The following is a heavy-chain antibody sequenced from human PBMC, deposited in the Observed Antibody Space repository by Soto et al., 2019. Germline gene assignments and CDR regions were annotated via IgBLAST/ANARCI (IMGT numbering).Heavy chain of an antibody. V-gene: IGHV3-23*01. CDR2: ISGSGGST. J-gene: IGHJ4*02. CDR3: AKLLVYAPGDY. CDR1: GFTFSSYA. Sequence: EVQLLESGGGLVQPGGSLRLSCAASGFTFSSYAMSWVRQAPGKGLEWVSAISGSGGSTYYADSVKGRVTISRDNSKNTLYLQMNRLRAEDTAVYDCAKLLVYAPGDYWGQGTLVTVSS. D-gene: IGHD2-8*01.